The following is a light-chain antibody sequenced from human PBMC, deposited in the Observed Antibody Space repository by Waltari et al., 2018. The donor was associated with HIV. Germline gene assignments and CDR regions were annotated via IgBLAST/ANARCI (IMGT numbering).Light chain of an antibody. Sequence: QSALTQPASVSGSPGQSVTITCPVANRYVGSYNLVSSYQQHPGIAPKVIIYEVTQRPSGVSSRFSGSKSGNTASLTSSGLQAEDEANYYCCSYTGTNPFLLFGGGTKLTVL. J-gene: IGLJ2*01. CDR2: EVT. CDR3: CSYTGTNPFLL. CDR1: NRYVGSYNL. V-gene: IGLV2-23*02.